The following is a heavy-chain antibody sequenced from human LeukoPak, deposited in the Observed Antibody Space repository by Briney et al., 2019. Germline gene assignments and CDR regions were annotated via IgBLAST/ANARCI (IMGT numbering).Heavy chain of an antibody. CDR1: GFTFSSYW. V-gene: IGHV3-74*01. CDR2: IISDGSST. J-gene: IGHJ4*02. CDR3: ARDSNYHPDC. Sequence: PGGSLRLSCAASGFTFSSYWMHWVRQAPGKGLVWISRIISDGSSTSYADSVKGRFTISRDNAKNTLYLQMNSLRAEDTAVYYCARDSNYHPDCWGQGTLVSVSS. D-gene: IGHD4-11*01.